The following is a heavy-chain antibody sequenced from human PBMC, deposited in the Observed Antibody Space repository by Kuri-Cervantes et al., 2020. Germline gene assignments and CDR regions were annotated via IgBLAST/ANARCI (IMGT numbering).Heavy chain of an antibody. CDR2: ISTSSTYI. CDR3: SRVVGPGFGEDPFDY. CDR1: GFTFSSYS. V-gene: IGHV3-21*01. D-gene: IGHD3-10*01. J-gene: IGHJ4*02. Sequence: GESLKTSCAASGFTFSSYSMNWVRQAPGKGLEWVSSISTSSTYIYYADSVKCRFTISRDNAKNSLYLQMISLRAEDTAVYYCSRVVGPGFGEDPFDYWGQGTLVTVSS.